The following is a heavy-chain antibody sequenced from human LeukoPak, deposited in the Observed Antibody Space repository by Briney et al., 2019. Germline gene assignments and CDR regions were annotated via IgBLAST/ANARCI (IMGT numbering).Heavy chain of an antibody. V-gene: IGHV4-38-2*02. CDR3: ARTYYDFWSGYPPTDY. J-gene: IGHJ4*02. Sequence: SETLPLTCTVSGYSISSGYYWGWIRQPPGKGLEWIGSIYHSGSTYYNPSLKSRVTISVDTSKNQVSLKLSSVTAADTAVYYCARTYYDFWSGYPPTDYWGQGTLVTVSS. D-gene: IGHD3-3*01. CDR2: IYHSGST. CDR1: GYSISSGYY.